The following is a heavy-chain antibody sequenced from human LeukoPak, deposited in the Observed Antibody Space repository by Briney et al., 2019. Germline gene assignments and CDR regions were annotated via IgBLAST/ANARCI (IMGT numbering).Heavy chain of an antibody. J-gene: IGHJ4*02. CDR3: ARGLPRRHYYGSGAPFGY. V-gene: IGHV1-8*01. Sequence: WASVKVSCKASGYTFTSYDINWVRQATGQGLEWMGWMNPNSGNTGYAQKFQGRVTMTRNTSISTAYMELSSLRSEDTAVYYCARGLPRRHYYGSGAPFGYWGQGTLVTVSS. CDR1: GYTFTSYD. CDR2: MNPNSGNT. D-gene: IGHD3-10*01.